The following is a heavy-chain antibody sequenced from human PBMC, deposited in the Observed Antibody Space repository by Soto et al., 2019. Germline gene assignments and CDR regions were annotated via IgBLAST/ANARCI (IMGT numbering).Heavy chain of an antibody. CDR1: GFTVSSNY. CDR3: ARVGFYGDYFDY. J-gene: IGHJ4*02. D-gene: IGHD4-17*01. CDR2: IYSGGST. V-gene: IGHV3-66*01. Sequence: GSLRLSCAASGFTVSSNYMSWVRQAPGKGLEWVSVIYSGGSTYYADSVKGRFTISRDNSKNTLYLQMNSLRAEGTAVYYCARVGFYGDYFDYWGQGTLVTVSS.